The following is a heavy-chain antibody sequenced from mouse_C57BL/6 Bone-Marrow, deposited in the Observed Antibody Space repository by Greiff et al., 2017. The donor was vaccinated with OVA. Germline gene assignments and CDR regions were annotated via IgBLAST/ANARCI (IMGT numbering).Heavy chain of an antibody. V-gene: IGHV1-69*01. D-gene: IGHD1-1*01. J-gene: IGHJ1*03. CDR2: IDPSDSYT. Sequence: VQLQQPGAELVMPGASVKLSCKASGYTFTSYWMHWVKQRPGQGLEWIGEIDPSDSYTNYNQKFKGKSTLTVDKSSSTADMQLSSLTSEDSAVYYGASESYYGSSYFYWYFDVWGTGTTVTVSS. CDR1: GYTFTSYW. CDR3: ASESYYGSSYFYWYFDV.